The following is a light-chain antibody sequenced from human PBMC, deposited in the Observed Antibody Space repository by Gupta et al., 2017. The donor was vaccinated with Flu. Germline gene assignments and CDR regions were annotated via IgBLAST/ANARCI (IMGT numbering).Light chain of an antibody. Sequence: VTFSCSGSSSNIGRYTVDWYQQVPGSAPKLLIYDYAERPSGVPDRSSGSKSGTSASLAISGLQSEDEADYYCAVWDDSLNGHYVFGSGTKVTVL. CDR2: DYA. V-gene: IGLV1-44*01. J-gene: IGLJ1*01. CDR1: SSNIGRYT. CDR3: AVWDDSLNGHYV.